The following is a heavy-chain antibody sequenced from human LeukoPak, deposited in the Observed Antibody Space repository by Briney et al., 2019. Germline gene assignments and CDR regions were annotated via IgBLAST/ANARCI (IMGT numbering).Heavy chain of an antibody. CDR1: GYTFTSYY. CDR3: ARDGRLMVRGVDYYYYYYMDV. V-gene: IGHV1-46*01. D-gene: IGHD3-10*01. J-gene: IGHJ6*03. Sequence: ASVKVSCKASGYTFTSYYMHWVRQAPGQGLEWMGIINPSGGSTSYAQKFQGRVTMTRDMSTSTVYMELSSLRSEDTAVYYCARDGRLMVRGVDYYYYYYMDVWGKGTTVTISS. CDR2: INPSGGST.